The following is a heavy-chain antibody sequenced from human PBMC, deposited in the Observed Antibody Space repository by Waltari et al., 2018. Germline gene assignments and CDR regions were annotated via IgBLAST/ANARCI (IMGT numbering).Heavy chain of an antibody. Sequence: QVQLQESGPGLVKPSGTLSLTCAVSGGSISSSNWWSWVRQPPGKGLEWIGEIYHGGSTNYNPSLKSRVTISVDKSKNQFSLKLSSVTAADTAVYYCARSLFGYWLAAAGRSNAFDIWGQGTMVTVSS. CDR2: IYHGGST. D-gene: IGHD6-13*01. CDR1: GGSISSSNW. J-gene: IGHJ3*02. CDR3: ARSLFGYWLAAAGRSNAFDI. V-gene: IGHV4-4*02.